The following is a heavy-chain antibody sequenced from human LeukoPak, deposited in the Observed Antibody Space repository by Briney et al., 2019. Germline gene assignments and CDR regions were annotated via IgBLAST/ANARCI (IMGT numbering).Heavy chain of an antibody. CDR1: GFTFSSYS. CDR2: ISSSSSYI. D-gene: IGHD3-3*01. CDR3: ARGGMEWLLLESYYYYGMDV. Sequence: NPGGSLRLSCAASGFTFSSYSMNWVRQAPGKGLEWVSSISSSSSYIYYADSVKGRFTISRDNAKSSLYLQMNSLRAEDTAVYYCARGGMEWLLLESYYYYGMDVWGQGTTVTVSS. V-gene: IGHV3-21*01. J-gene: IGHJ6*02.